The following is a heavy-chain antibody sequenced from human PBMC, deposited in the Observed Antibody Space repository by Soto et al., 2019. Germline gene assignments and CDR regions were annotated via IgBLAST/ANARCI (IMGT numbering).Heavy chain of an antibody. D-gene: IGHD6-13*01. CDR3: ARARAAAGYFLFDC. Sequence: GPKLVTATETLTMTCTFSGFSLRTRKIGVSWIRQSPGTTLDWLAVIASDDEKYYSTPVKTRLTISTDCSKNPVVSTLTNMDPVDTATYFCARARAAAGYFLFDCWGQRRRSIFSS. V-gene: IGHV2-70*01. CDR1: GFSLRTRKIG. J-gene: IGHJ4*02. CDR2: IASDDEK.